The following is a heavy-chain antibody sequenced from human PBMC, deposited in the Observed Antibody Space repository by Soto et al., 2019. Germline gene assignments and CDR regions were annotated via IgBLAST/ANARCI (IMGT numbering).Heavy chain of an antibody. V-gene: IGHV4-4*02. CDR2: IYHSGST. CDR3: ARQLRYDILTGYRNWFDP. D-gene: IGHD3-9*01. J-gene: IGHJ5*02. CDR1: GGSISSSNW. Sequence: SETLSLTCAVSGGSISSSNWWSWVRQPPGKGLEWIGEIYHSGSTNYNPSLKSRVTISVDKSKNQFSLKLSSVTAADTAVYYCARQLRYDILTGYRNWFDPWGQGTLVTVSS.